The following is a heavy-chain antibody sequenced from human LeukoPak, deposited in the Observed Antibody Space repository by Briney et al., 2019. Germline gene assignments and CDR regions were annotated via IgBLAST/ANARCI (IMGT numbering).Heavy chain of an antibody. D-gene: IGHD2-2*01. J-gene: IGHJ5*02. CDR1: GFTFSSYA. V-gene: IGHV3-23*01. CDR3: AKVIVVVPVPTQFDP. Sequence: GGSLRLSCAASGFTFSSYAMSWVRQAPGKGLEWVSAISGSGGSTYYADSVKGRFTNSRDNSKNTLYLQMNSLRAEDTAVYYCAKVIVVVPVPTQFDPWGQGTLVTVSS. CDR2: ISGSGGST.